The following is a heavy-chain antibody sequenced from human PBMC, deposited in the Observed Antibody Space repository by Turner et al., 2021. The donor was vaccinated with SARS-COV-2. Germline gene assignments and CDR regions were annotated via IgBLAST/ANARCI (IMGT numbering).Heavy chain of an antibody. J-gene: IGHJ4*02. CDR3: ARTGGGFDY. CDR1: GYTFTSYS. Sequence: QVQLVQSGPEVTKPGASVKVSCTASGYTFTSYSMHWVRQAPGQGLEWMGISNPSGDSTSYAQKFQGRVTMTRDTSTSTVYMELSSLRSEDTAVYYCARTGGGFDYWGQGTLVTVSS. CDR2: SNPSGDST. D-gene: IGHD2-8*02. V-gene: IGHV1-46*01.